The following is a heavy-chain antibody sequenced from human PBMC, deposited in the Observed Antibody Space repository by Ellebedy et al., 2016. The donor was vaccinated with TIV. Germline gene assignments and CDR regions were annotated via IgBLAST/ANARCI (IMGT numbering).Heavy chain of an antibody. Sequence: GGSLRLSCAASGFSFRSYWMSWVRQAPGKGLEWVASIRQDGNEKDYVDSVKGRFTISRDNGKNSLGLQMNSLRAEDSALYYCAREGAYGDYSQVSFPFDPWGQGTLVIVSS. D-gene: IGHD4-17*01. J-gene: IGHJ5*02. CDR1: GFSFRSYW. CDR3: AREGAYGDYSQVSFPFDP. V-gene: IGHV3-7*01. CDR2: IRQDGNEK.